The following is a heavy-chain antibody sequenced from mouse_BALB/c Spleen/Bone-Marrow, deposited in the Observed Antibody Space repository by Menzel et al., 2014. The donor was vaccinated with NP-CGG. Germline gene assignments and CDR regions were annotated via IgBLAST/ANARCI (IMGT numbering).Heavy chain of an antibody. CDR1: GFTFSSYS. V-gene: IGHV5-6-4*01. CDR2: TISGGHDT. D-gene: IGHD2-4*01. J-gene: IGHJ2*01. CDR3: SKDGGYDYSYYFDY. Sequence: EVQGVESGGGLVKPGGSLKLSCAASGFTFSSYSMSWVRQTPEKRLEWVATTISGGHDTYYPDSVKGRFTISRDNAKNTLYLQMSSLKSEDTAMYYCSKDGGYDYSYYFDYWGQGTTLTVSS.